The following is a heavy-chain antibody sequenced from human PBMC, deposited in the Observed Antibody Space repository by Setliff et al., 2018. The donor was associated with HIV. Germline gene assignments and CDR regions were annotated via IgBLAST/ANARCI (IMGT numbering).Heavy chain of an antibody. CDR1: GYTFTSYS. V-gene: IGHV1-3*01. D-gene: IGHD5-18*01. CDR2: INAGDGNT. J-gene: IGHJ4*02. CDR3: ARDRKQLWIYYFDY. Sequence: ASVKVSCKASGYTFTSYSIHWVRQAPGQRLEWMGWINAGDGNTKDSQKFQGRVTITRDTSASTAYMELSSLRSEDTAVYYCARDRKQLWIYYFDYWGQGTLVTVSS.